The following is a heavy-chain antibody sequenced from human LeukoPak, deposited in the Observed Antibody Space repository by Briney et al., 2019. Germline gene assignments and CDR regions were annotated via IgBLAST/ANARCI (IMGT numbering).Heavy chain of an antibody. J-gene: IGHJ4*02. CDR2: IIPILGIA. CDR1: GGTCSSYA. CDR3: ARDLGYYGSGRSYYFDY. V-gene: IGHV1-69*04. Sequence: GASVKVSCKASGGTCSSYAISWVRQAPGQGLEWMERIIPILGIANYAQKFQGRVTITADKSTSTAYMELSSLRSEDTAVYYCARDLGYYGSGRSYYFDYWGQGTLVTVSS. D-gene: IGHD3-10*01.